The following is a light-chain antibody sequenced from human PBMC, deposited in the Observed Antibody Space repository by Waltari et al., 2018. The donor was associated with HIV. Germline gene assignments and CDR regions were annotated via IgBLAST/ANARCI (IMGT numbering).Light chain of an antibody. V-gene: IGLV1-47*01. J-gene: IGLJ2*01. CDR3: AAWGNSLSLL. CDR1: SSNSGSNY. Sequence: QSVLPQPPSASGTPGQRVTSYCYGSSSNSGSNYVDWYQHHPGTAPKLLLYSNNQRPSGVPDRFSGSKSGISASLAISGLRSEDEADYYCAAWGNSLSLLFGGGTKLTVL. CDR2: SNN.